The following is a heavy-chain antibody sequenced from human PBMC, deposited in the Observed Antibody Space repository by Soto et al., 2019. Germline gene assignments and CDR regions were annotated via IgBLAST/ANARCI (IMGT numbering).Heavy chain of an antibody. D-gene: IGHD2-2*01. J-gene: IGHJ5*02. Sequence: SETLSLTCAVSGGSISSGGYSWSWIRQPPGKGLEWIGFIYLSGSTYYNPSLKIRVTISVDSSKNQFSLKLSSVTAADTAVYYCARVPDRWGQGTLVTVPQ. V-gene: IGHV4-30-2*01. CDR2: IYLSGST. CDR1: GGSISSGGYS. CDR3: ARVPDR.